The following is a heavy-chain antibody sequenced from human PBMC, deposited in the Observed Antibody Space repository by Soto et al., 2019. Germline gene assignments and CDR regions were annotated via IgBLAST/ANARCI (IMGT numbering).Heavy chain of an antibody. CDR3: AASDYGDIPSYYYYGMDV. Sequence: SVKVSCKASGFTFTSSAMQWVRQARGQRLEWIGWIVVGSGNTNYAQKFQERVTITRDMSTSTAYMELSSLRSEDTAVYYCAASDYGDIPSYYYYGMDVWGQGTTVTVSS. D-gene: IGHD4-17*01. V-gene: IGHV1-58*02. J-gene: IGHJ6*02. CDR1: GFTFTSSA. CDR2: IVVGSGNT.